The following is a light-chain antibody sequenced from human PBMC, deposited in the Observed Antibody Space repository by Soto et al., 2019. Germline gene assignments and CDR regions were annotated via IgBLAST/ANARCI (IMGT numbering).Light chain of an antibody. Sequence: IVLSQSPGTLSLSPGERATLSCRASQSVSSSYLAWFQQKPGQAPRLLIYGASSRATGIPDRFSGIGSGTDFTLTISRLETADFAVYYCQQRSNWPPLTFGQGTRLEIK. J-gene: IGKJ5*01. V-gene: IGKV3D-20*02. CDR2: GAS. CDR1: QSVSSSY. CDR3: QQRSNWPPLT.